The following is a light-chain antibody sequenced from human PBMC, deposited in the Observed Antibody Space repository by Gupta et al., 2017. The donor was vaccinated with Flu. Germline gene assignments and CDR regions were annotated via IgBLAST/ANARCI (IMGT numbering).Light chain of an antibody. CDR1: QSISSW. V-gene: IGKV1-5*03. CDR2: KAS. J-gene: IGKJ4*01. CDR3: QQENSSSVT. Sequence: DIQMTQSPSTLSASVGDRVTITCRASQSISSWLAWYQQKPGKAPKLLIYKASSLESGVPSRFSGSGSGTEFTLTISSLQPDDFATYYCQQENSSSVTFGRGTKVDIK.